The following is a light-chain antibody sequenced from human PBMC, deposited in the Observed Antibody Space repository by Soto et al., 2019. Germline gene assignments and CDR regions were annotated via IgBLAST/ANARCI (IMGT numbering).Light chain of an antibody. Sequence: NVLTQSPGTLSLSPGERATLSCRASERIYSAYLGWYQQKPGQAPRLLIYGTSSRATGIPDRFSGSGSGTDFTLTISRLEPEDFAVYYCQQYGNSPITFGQGTRLEIK. CDR1: ERIYSAY. J-gene: IGKJ5*01. V-gene: IGKV3-20*01. CDR2: GTS. CDR3: QQYGNSPIT.